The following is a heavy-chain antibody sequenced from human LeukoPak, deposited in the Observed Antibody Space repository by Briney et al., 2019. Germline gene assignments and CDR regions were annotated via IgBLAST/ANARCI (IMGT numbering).Heavy chain of an antibody. J-gene: IGHJ4*02. CDR3: ARVGIPTFFDS. D-gene: IGHD1-26*01. CDR2: VAQDGSQK. Sequence: GGSLRLSCAASGFTFRNYWMSWVRQAPGKGLEWVANVAQDGSQKNYLDPVKGRFTISRDNAQNSLSLQMNSLRAEDTALYYCARVGIPTFFDSWGQGTLATVSS. CDR1: GFTFRNYW. V-gene: IGHV3-7*01.